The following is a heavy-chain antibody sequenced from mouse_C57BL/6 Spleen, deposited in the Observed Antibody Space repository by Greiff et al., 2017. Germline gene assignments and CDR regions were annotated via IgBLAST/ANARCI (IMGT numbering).Heavy chain of an antibody. V-gene: IGHV1-53*01. CDR3: AISGSPMWYFDV. CDR1: GYTFPSYW. Sequence: QVQLQQPGTELVKPGASVKLSCKASGYTFPSYWMHWVKQRPGQGLEWIGNINPSNGGTNYNEKFKSKATLTVDKSSSTAYMQLSSLTSEDSAVYYCAISGSPMWYFDVWGTGTTVTVSS. CDR2: INPSNGGT. J-gene: IGHJ1*03. D-gene: IGHD3-2*02.